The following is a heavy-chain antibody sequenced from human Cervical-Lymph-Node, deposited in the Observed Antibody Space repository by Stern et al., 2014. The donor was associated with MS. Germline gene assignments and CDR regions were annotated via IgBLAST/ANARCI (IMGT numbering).Heavy chain of an antibody. Sequence: QDQLVQSGAEVKEPGASVMLSCKASGYTFTKRAIHWVRQAPGQGFEWMGWINAASGSTKYSQQFQDRLTITSDTSATAVYMQLSYLTSEDTSVYYCARDVRDSQYFYHAMDVWGQGTTVTVSS. CDR1: GYTFTKRA. D-gene: IGHD2-15*01. CDR3: ARDVRDSQYFYHAMDV. V-gene: IGHV1-3*01. CDR2: INAASGST. J-gene: IGHJ6*02.